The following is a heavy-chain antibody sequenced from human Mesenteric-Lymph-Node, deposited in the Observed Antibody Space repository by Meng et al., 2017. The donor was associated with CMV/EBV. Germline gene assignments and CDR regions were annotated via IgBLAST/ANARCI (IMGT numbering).Heavy chain of an antibody. Sequence: SGAASGFTISSYRLNWVRQAPGKGLEWVSYISSSSSTIYYADSVKGRFTISRDNAKNSLYLQMNSLRAEDTAVYYCARDGEIAAATYYFDYWGQGTLVTVSS. CDR2: ISSSSSTI. CDR1: GFTISSYR. V-gene: IGHV3-48*04. CDR3: ARDGEIAAATYYFDY. D-gene: IGHD6-13*01. J-gene: IGHJ4*02.